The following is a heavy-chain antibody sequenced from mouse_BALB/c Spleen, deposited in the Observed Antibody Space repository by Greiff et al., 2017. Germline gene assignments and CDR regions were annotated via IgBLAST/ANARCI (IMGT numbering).Heavy chain of an antibody. CDR2: IYPGDGDT. D-gene: IGHD2-4*01. V-gene: IGHV1-82*01. CDR1: GYAFSSSW. Sequence: QVQLQQSGPELVKPGASVKISCKASGYAFSSSWMNWVKQRPGQGLEWIGRIYPGDGDTNYNGKFKGKATLTADKSSSTAYMQLSSLTSVDSAVYFCASFYYDYDGFAYWGQGTLVTVSA. CDR3: ASFYYDYDGFAY. J-gene: IGHJ3*01.